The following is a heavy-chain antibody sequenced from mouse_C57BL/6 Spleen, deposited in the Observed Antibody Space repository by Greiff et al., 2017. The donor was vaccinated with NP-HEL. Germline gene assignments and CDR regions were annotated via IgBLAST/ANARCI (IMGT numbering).Heavy chain of an antibody. V-gene: IGHV1-7*01. CDR2: INPSSGYT. D-gene: IGHD1-1*01. CDR1: GYTFTSYW. Sequence: VQLQQSGAELAKPGASVKLSCKASGYTFTSYWMHWVKQRPGQGLEWIGYINPSSGYTKYKQKFKDKAKLTADKSSSTAYMQLSSLTYEDSAVYYCARSLYYYGSPWFAYWGQGTLVTVAA. CDR3: ARSLYYYGSPWFAY. J-gene: IGHJ3*01.